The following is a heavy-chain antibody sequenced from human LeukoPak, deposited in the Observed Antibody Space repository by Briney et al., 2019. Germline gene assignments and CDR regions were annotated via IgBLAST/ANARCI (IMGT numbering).Heavy chain of an antibody. CDR1: GGTFSSYA. D-gene: IGHD1-26*01. CDR2: ISAYNGNT. CDR3: AREGGLAGATTNFDY. V-gene: IGHV1-18*01. J-gene: IGHJ4*02. Sequence: ASVKVSCKASGGTFSSYAISWVRQAPGQGLEWMGWISAYNGNTNYAQKFQGRVTMTTDTSTSTVYMELRSLRADDTAVYYCAREGGLAGATTNFDYWGQGTLVTVSS.